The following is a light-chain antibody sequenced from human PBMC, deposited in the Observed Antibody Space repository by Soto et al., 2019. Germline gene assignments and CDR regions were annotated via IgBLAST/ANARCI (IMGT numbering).Light chain of an antibody. Sequence: EIVMTQSPATLSVSPGERATLSCRASQSINNKLVWYQQKPGQATRLLIYDASTRATGIAARFSGSGSVTEFTLTISSLQSEDFAVYHCQQYNEWPPLTFGGGTKVEIK. CDR2: DAS. CDR1: QSINNK. J-gene: IGKJ4*01. V-gene: IGKV3-15*01. CDR3: QQYNEWPPLT.